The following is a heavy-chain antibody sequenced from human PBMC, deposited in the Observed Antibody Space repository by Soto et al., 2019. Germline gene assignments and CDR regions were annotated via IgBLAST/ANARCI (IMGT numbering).Heavy chain of an antibody. Sequence: GGSLRLSCAASGFTFSSYGMHWVRQAPGKGLEWVAVISYDGSNKYYADSVKGRFTISRDNSKNTLYLQMNSLRAEDTAVYYCAKDLIDLGYWGQGTLVTVSS. CDR2: ISYDGSNK. CDR1: GFTFSSYG. CDR3: AKDLIDLGY. V-gene: IGHV3-30*18. D-gene: IGHD3-22*01. J-gene: IGHJ4*02.